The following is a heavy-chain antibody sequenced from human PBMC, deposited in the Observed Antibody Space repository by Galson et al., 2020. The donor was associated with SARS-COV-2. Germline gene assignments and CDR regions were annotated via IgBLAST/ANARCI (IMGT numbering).Heavy chain of an antibody. D-gene: IGHD6-13*01. CDR1: GFTFSSYG. CDR3: ARDPPYSSSWYANYYYYYGMDV. V-gene: IGHV3-33*01. J-gene: IGHJ6*02. CDR2: IWYDGSNK. Sequence: GESLKISCAASGFTFSSYGMHWVRQAPGKGLEWVAVIWYDGSNKYYADSVKDRFTISRDNSKNTLYLQMNSLRAEDTAVYYCARDPPYSSSWYANYYYYYGMDVWGQGTTVTVSS.